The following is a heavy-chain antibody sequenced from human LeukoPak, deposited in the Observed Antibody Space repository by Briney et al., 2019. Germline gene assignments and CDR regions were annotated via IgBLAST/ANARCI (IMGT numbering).Heavy chain of an antibody. CDR2: IIPILGIA. Sequence: SVKVSCKASGGTFSSYAISWVRQAPGRGLEWMGRIIPILGIANYAQKFQGRVTITADKSTSTAYMELSSLRSEDTAVYYCAKRLRDGYNVAVDYWGQGTLVTVSS. D-gene: IGHD5-24*01. CDR3: AKRLRDGYNVAVDY. V-gene: IGHV1-69*04. J-gene: IGHJ4*02. CDR1: GGTFSSYA.